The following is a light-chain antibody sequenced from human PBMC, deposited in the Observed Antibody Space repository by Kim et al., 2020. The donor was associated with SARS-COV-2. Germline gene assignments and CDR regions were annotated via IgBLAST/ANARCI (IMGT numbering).Light chain of an antibody. J-gene: IGKJ2*01. Sequence: EIVMTQSPATLSVSPWERATLSCRASQSVSSNLAWYQQKPGQAPRLLIYGASTRATGIPARFSGSGSGTEFTLTISSLQSEDFAVYYCQQYNNWPPEYTFGQGTKLEI. CDR2: GAS. V-gene: IGKV3-15*01. CDR1: QSVSSN. CDR3: QQYNNWPPEYT.